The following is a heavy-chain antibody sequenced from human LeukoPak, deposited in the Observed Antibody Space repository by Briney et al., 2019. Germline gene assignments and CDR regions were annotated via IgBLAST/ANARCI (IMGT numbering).Heavy chain of an antibody. CDR3: AKDVAYTFDY. Sequence: PGGSLRLSCAASGFTFSAYDTHWVRQAPGKGLEWVSGMGNPGDTYYPGSVKGRFTISRENSKNTLYLQMNSLRTEDTAVYYCAKDVAYTFDYWGQGTLVTVSS. CDR2: MGNPGDT. V-gene: IGHV3-13*01. J-gene: IGHJ4*02. CDR1: GFTFSAYD. D-gene: IGHD3-16*01.